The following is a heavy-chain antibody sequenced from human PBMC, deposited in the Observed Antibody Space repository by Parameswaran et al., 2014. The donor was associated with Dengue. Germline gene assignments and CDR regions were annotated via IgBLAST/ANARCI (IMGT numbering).Heavy chain of an antibody. J-gene: IGHJ4*02. D-gene: IGHD3-22*01. Sequence: WIRQPPGKGLEWIGYIYYSGSTYYNPSPKSRVTISVDTSKNQFSLKLSSVTAADTAVYYCARETGRGRHYDSSGYYRDYWGQGTLVTVSS. CDR2: IYYSGST. CDR3: ARETGRGRHYDSSGYYRDY. V-gene: IGHV4-30-4*01.